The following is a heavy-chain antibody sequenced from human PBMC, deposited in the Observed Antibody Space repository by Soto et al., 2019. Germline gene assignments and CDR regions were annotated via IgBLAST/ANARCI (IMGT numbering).Heavy chain of an antibody. J-gene: IGHJ4*02. V-gene: IGHV5-51*01. Sequence: GESLKISCKGSGHSFTSHWIGWVRQMPWKGLEWMGIIYLCDSDTRYSPSFQGQVTISADRSISTAYLQWSSLKASDTAMYYCARKEYCSTTSCYTVDSWGQGTLVTVSS. CDR1: GHSFTSHW. D-gene: IGHD2-2*02. CDR2: IYLCDSDT. CDR3: ARKEYCSTTSCYTVDS.